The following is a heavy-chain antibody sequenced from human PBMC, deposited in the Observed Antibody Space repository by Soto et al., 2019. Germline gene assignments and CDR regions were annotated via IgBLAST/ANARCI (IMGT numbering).Heavy chain of an antibody. J-gene: IGHJ6*02. CDR1: GCSIRSSSYY. Sequence: PSETLSLTCTVSGCSIRSSSYYWGWIRQPPGKGLEWIGSIYYSGSTYYNPSLKSRVTISVDTSKNQFSLKLSSVTAADTAVYYCARQGRNYDFWSGYYRDYYGMDVWGQGTTVT. D-gene: IGHD3-3*01. CDR2: IYYSGST. CDR3: ARQGRNYDFWSGYYRDYYGMDV. V-gene: IGHV4-39*01.